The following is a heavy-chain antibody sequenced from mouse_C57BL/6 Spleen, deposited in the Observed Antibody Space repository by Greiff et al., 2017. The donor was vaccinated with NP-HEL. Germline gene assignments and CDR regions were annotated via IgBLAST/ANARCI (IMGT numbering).Heavy chain of an antibody. CDR1: GFTFSSYA. CDR2: ISDGGSYT. J-gene: IGHJ3*01. V-gene: IGHV5-4*01. CDR3: AREETGTFAY. Sequence: EVKLVESGGGLVKPGGSLKLSCAASGFTFSSYAMSWVRQTPEKRLEWVATISDGGSYTYYPDNVKGRFTISRDNAKNNLYLQMSHLKSEDTAMYYCAREETGTFAYWGQGTLVTVSA. D-gene: IGHD4-1*01.